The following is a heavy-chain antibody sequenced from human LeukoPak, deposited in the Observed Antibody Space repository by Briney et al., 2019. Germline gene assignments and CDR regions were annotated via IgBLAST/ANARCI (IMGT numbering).Heavy chain of an antibody. V-gene: IGHV3-23*01. D-gene: IGHD4-11*01. CDR2: ISGSGANT. CDR3: AKAKSYYSNYDY. J-gene: IGHJ4*02. Sequence: PGGSLRLSCAASGFTFSNYGMSWVRQAPGKGLEWVSVISGSGANTYYADSVKGRFTISRDNSKNTLYLQVNSLRAEDTAAYYCAKAKSYYSNYDYWGQGTLVTVSS. CDR1: GFTFSNYG.